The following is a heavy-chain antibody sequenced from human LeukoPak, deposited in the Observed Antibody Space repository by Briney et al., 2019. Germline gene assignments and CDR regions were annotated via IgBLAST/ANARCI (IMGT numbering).Heavy chain of an antibody. CDR2: IWYDASNK. D-gene: IGHD3-10*01. CDR1: GFMFSSCC. J-gene: IGHJ3*02. Sequence: PGRSLRLSCAASGFMFSSCCMHWVRQAPGKGLEWVAVIWYDASNKFYGDSVKGRFTISRDNSKNTLYLQMSSLRAEDTAIYYCARAGEGFDTWGQGTKVTVSS. V-gene: IGHV3-33*01. CDR3: ARAGEGFDT.